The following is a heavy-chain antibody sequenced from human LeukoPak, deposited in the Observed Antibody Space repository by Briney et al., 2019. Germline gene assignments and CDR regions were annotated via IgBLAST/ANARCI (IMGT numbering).Heavy chain of an antibody. J-gene: IGHJ3*02. CDR1: GYSFTSYW. CDR3: ARPRNLEAYCGGDCYRSHAFDI. D-gene: IGHD2-21*02. CDR2: IYPGDSDT. Sequence: GEPLKISCKGSGYSFTSYWIGWVRQMLGKGLEWMGIIYPGDSDTRYSPSFQGQVTISADKSISTAYLQWSSLKASDTAMYYCARPRNLEAYCGGDCYRSHAFDIWGQGTMVTVSS. V-gene: IGHV5-51*01.